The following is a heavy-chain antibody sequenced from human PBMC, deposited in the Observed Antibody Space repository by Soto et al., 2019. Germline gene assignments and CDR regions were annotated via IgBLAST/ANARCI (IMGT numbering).Heavy chain of an antibody. CDR2: ISSGGGTK. CDR1: GFTFSSYD. V-gene: IGHV3-48*01. D-gene: IGHD3-10*01. J-gene: IGHJ4*02. Sequence: EVQLVESGGGLVQPGGSLRLSCAASGFTFSSYDMNWVRHVPGKGLEWISYISSGGGTKYYADSMKGRFTISRDNAKNSLYLQMNSLRAEDTAVYYCARDRTGRNWGQGTLVTVSS. CDR3: ARDRTGRN.